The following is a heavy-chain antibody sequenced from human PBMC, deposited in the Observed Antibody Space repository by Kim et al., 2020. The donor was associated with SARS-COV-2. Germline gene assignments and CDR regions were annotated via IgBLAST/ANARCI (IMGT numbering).Heavy chain of an antibody. Sequence: RYSPSCTGQVTISADKSISTAYLQWSSLKASDTAMYYCARSGGSAYGMDVWGQGTTVTVSS. CDR3: ARSGGSAYGMDV. J-gene: IGHJ6*02. D-gene: IGHD3-16*01. V-gene: IGHV5-51*01.